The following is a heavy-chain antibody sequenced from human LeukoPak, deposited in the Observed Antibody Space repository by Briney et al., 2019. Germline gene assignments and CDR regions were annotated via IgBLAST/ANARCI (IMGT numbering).Heavy chain of an antibody. V-gene: IGHV4-59*12. Sequence: SETLSLTCTVSGGPISSYYWSWIRQPPGKGLEWIGYIYYSGSTNYNPSLKSRVTISVDTSKNQFSLKLSSVTAADTAVYYCARDTVGSWHLNWFDPWGQGTLVTVSS. CDR3: ARDTVGSWHLNWFDP. CDR2: IYYSGST. J-gene: IGHJ5*02. D-gene: IGHD6-13*01. CDR1: GGPISSYY.